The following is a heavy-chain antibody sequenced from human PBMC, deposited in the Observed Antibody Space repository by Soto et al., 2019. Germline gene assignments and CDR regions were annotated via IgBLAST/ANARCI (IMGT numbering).Heavy chain of an antibody. V-gene: IGHV4-30-4*01. J-gene: IGHJ3*02. D-gene: IGHD2-2*01. CDR1: GGSISSGDYY. Sequence: QVQLQESGPGLVKPSQTLSLTCTVSGGSISSGDYYWSWIRQPPGKGLEWIGYIYYSGSTYYNPSLNRRFTISVDTSTSLFPLMLGSVTAADTAVYYCARGEVDDAFDIWCQGTMVTVSS. CDR3: ARGEVDDAFDI. CDR2: IYYSGST.